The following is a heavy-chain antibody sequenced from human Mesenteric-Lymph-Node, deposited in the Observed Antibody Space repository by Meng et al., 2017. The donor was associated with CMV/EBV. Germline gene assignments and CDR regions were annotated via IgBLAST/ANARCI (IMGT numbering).Heavy chain of an antibody. V-gene: IGHV3-7*01. Sequence: GGSLRLSCAASGFTVSSYWMSWVRQAPGKGLEWVANIKQDGSEKYYVDSVKGRFTISRDNAKNSLYLQMNSLRAEDTAVYYCARVDIVVVPAAALPTYYYYYGMDVWGQGTTVTVSS. D-gene: IGHD2-2*01. CDR3: ARVDIVVVPAAALPTYYYYYGMDV. CDR1: GFTVSSYW. CDR2: IKQDGSEK. J-gene: IGHJ6*02.